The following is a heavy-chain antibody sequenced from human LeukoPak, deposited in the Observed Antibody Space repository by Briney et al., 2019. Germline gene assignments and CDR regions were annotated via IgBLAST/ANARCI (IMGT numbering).Heavy chain of an antibody. D-gene: IGHD3-10*01. Sequence: PSETLSLTCTVSGGSISSSSYYWGWIRQPPGKGLEWIGSIYYSGSTYYNPSLKSRVTISVDTSKNQFSLKLSSVTAADTAVYYRAAPGYYYGSGSYRFDYWGQGTLVTVSS. J-gene: IGHJ4*02. CDR2: IYYSGST. CDR3: AAPGYYYGSGSYRFDY. CDR1: GGSISSSSYY. V-gene: IGHV4-39*01.